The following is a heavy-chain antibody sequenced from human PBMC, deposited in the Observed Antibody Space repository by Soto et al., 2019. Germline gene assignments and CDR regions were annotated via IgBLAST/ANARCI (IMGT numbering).Heavy chain of an antibody. J-gene: IGHJ4*02. V-gene: IGHV1-69*02. Sequence: QVQLVQSGAEVKRPGSSVKVSCKASGDTFNFYSINWVRQAPGLGLEWMGRVNPIVRMSNYAQKFQGRVTRTADKSTSTDYMELSSLRSEDTAIYYCASSYGSGYRAFDYWGQGALVTVSS. CDR1: GDTFNFYS. CDR2: VNPIVRMS. CDR3: ASSYGSGYRAFDY. D-gene: IGHD3-10*01.